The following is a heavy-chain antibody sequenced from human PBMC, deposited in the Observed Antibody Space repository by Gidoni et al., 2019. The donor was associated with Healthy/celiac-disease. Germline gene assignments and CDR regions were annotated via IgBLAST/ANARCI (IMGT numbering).Heavy chain of an antibody. CDR3: AGGMTTVTLGYGMDV. CDR1: GFIVSSNY. V-gene: IGHV3-53*01. D-gene: IGHD4-17*01. Sequence: EVRLVESGGGLIQPGGSLRLSCAASGFIVSSNYMSWVRQAPGEGLEWVSLIYSGGSTYYADSVKGRFTISRDDSKNTLYLQMNTLRAEDTAVYYCAGGMTTVTLGYGMDVWGQGTTVTVSS. J-gene: IGHJ6*02. CDR2: IYSGGST.